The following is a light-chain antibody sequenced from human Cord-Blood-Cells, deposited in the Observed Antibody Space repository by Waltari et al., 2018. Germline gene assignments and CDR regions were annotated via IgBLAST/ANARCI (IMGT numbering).Light chain of an antibody. J-gene: IGKJ4*01. Sequence: IVMTQSPDSLAVSLVVRATINCKSSQSVLYSSNNKNYLAWYQQKPGQPPKLLIYWASTRESGVPDRFSGSGSGTDFTLTISSLQAEDVAVYYCQQYYSTPLTFGGGTKVEIK. CDR2: WAS. CDR1: QSVLYSSNNKNY. V-gene: IGKV4-1*01. CDR3: QQYYSTPLT.